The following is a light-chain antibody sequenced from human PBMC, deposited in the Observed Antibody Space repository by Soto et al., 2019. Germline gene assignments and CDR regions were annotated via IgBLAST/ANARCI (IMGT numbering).Light chain of an antibody. V-gene: IGKV3-20*01. CDR3: QQYGSSPTWT. CDR1: QSVSSYY. J-gene: IGKJ1*01. Sequence: ELVLTQSPGTLSLSPGERATLSCRASQSVSSYYLAWYQHKPGQAPRLLIYGASSRATGIPDRFSGSGSGTDFTFTISRLEPEDFAVYYCQQYGSSPTWTFGQGTKVEIK. CDR2: GAS.